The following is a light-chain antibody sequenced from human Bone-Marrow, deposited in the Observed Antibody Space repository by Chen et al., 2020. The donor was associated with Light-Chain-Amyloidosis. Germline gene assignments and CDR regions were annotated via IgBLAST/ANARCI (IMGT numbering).Light chain of an antibody. Sequence: EIVMTQSPAILSVSPGERANLSCRASQDVGSDLGWYQPKPGQPPRLLMYRYTRPTDVPARFSGSVSGTDSTLTISSLQSGDFAVYYCQQWGDWPLTFGGGSKVEIK. CDR3: QQWGDWPLT. CDR2: RY. CDR1: QDVGSD. J-gene: IGKJ4*01. V-gene: IGKV3-15*01.